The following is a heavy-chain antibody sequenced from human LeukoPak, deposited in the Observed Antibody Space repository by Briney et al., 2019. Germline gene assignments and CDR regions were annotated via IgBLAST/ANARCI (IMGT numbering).Heavy chain of an antibody. J-gene: IGHJ6*02. CDR1: GGSISGHY. CDR3: ARFGVDYDMDV. D-gene: IGHD3-16*01. CDR2: IHYSGRP. Sequence: SETLSLTCTVSGGSISGHYWTWIRQPPGKGLEWIGQIHYSGRPDYNPSLKSRVTISVDTSKNQLSLKVTSVTGADTAVYYCARFGVDYDMDVWGQGTTVTVSS. V-gene: IGHV4-59*11.